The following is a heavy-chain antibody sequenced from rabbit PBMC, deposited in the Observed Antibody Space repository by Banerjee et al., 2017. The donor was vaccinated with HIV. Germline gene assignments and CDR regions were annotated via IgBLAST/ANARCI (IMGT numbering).Heavy chain of an antibody. CDR2: IHAGSGST. J-gene: IGHJ4*01. Sequence: LTLTCTASGLDFSSSYWISWVRQAPGKGLEWIGCIHAGSGSTWYASWAKGRFTISKTSSTTVTLQMTSLTATDTATYFCARGDTDSGYYNLWGPGTLVTVS. V-gene: IGHV1S45*01. CDR3: ARGDTDSGYYNL. CDR1: GLDFSSSYW. D-gene: IGHD1-1*01.